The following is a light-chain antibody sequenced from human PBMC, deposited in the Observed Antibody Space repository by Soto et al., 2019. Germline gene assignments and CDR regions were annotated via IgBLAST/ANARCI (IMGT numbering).Light chain of an antibody. CDR1: QSVSSY. CDR2: GAS. J-gene: IGKJ2*01. V-gene: IGKV3-15*01. Sequence: EIVMTQSPATLSVSPGERATLSCRASQSVSSYLAWYQQKPGQAPRILIYGASTRATGIPASFSGSGSGTEFTLTISSLQSEEFAIYYCQQYNYWPYTFGQGTKLEIK. CDR3: QQYNYWPYT.